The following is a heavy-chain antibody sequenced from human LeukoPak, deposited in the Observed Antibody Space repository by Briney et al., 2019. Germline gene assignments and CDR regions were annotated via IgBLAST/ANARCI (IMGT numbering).Heavy chain of an antibody. Sequence: GRSLRLSCAASGFTFSNYAMHWVRQAPGKGLEWVAVISYDGSNQYYADSVKGRFTISRDNSKNTLYLQMDSLRAEDTAVYSCARDSIVGATPTHDGFDMWGQGTMVTVSS. V-gene: IGHV3-30*04. CDR3: ARDSIVGATPTHDGFDM. CDR1: GFTFSNYA. D-gene: IGHD1-26*01. CDR2: ISYDGSNQ. J-gene: IGHJ3*02.